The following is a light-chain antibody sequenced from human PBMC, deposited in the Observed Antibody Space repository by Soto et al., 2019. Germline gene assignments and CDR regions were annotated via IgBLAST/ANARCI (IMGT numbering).Light chain of an antibody. CDR1: QNINTY. CDR3: QQSYNTLT. V-gene: IGKV1-39*01. Sequence: DLQMTQSPFSLSASMGGRVTITCRASQNINTYLNWYQQKPGKAPKLLIYAASSLQGGVPSRFSGGGSGTDFNFTITSLQPEDSATYYCQQSYNTLTFGGGTKVE. CDR2: AAS. J-gene: IGKJ4*01.